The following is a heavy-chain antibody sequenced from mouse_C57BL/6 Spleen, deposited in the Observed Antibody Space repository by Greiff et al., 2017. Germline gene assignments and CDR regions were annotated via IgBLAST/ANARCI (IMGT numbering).Heavy chain of an antibody. CDR2: ISNLAYSI. V-gene: IGHV5-15*01. J-gene: IGHJ3*01. CDR3: AQLTGTRGFAY. D-gene: IGHD4-1*01. CDR1: GFTFSDYG. Sequence: EVQVVESGGGLVQPGGSLKLSCAASGFTFSDYGMAWVRQAPRKGPEWVAFISNLAYSIYYADTVTGRFTISRENAKNTLYLEMSSLRSEDTAMYYCAQLTGTRGFAYWGQGTLVTVSA.